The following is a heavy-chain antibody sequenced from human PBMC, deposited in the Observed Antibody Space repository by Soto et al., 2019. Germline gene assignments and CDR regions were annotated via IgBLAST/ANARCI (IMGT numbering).Heavy chain of an antibody. V-gene: IGHV4-59*01. CDR3: ARSYRRYCSGGSCYSYYYYYMGV. CDR2: IYYSGST. Sequence: SETLSLTCTVSGGSISSYYWSWIRQPPGKGLEWIGYIYYSGSTNYNPSLKSRVTISVDTSKNQFSLKLSSVTAADTAVYYCARSYRRYCSGGSCYSYYYYYMGVWGKGTTVTVSS. CDR1: GGSISSYY. J-gene: IGHJ6*03. D-gene: IGHD2-15*01.